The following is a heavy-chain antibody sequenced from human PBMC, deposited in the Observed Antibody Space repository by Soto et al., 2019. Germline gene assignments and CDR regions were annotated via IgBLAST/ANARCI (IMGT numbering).Heavy chain of an antibody. J-gene: IGHJ4*02. V-gene: IGHV3-48*02. CDR3: VRGGGVGTTWGYY. Sequence: HPGGSLRLSCEGFGYTFRGYGMIWVRQAPGKGLECVSYISSDETIVNYADSVKGRFTISRDSAKNSLFLQMNSLRDEDTAVYYCVRGGGVGTTWGYYWGQEAQVTVSS. D-gene: IGHD1-26*01. CDR1: GYTFRGYG. CDR2: ISSDETIV.